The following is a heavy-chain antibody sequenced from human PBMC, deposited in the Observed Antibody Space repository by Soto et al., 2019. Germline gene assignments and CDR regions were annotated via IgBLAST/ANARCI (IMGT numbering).Heavy chain of an antibody. CDR3: ASSRGRGDFWSGYVGFDI. Sequence: EVQLVESGGGLVQPGRSLRLSCAASGFTFDDYAMHWVRQAPGKGLEWVSGVSWNSGSEGYADSVKGRVTISRDNVNKSLHLQMNSLEPEDTAVYFCASSRGRGDFWSGYVGFDIWGQGTMVTVS. CDR1: GFTFDDYA. V-gene: IGHV3-9*01. CDR2: VSWNSGSE. J-gene: IGHJ3*02. D-gene: IGHD3-3*01.